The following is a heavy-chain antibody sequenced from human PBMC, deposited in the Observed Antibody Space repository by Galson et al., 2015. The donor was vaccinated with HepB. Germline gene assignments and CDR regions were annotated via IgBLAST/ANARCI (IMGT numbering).Heavy chain of an antibody. Sequence: SLRLSCAASGFPFSSYAMHWVRQAPGKGLEWVAVISYDGSNKYYADSVKGRFTISRDNSKNTLYLQMNSLRAEDTAVHYCARGSVAGRFRSFFNYWGQGTLVTVSS. CDR2: ISYDGSNK. CDR1: GFPFSSYA. CDR3: ARGSVAGRFRSFFNY. D-gene: IGHD6-19*01. V-gene: IGHV3-30-3*01. J-gene: IGHJ4*02.